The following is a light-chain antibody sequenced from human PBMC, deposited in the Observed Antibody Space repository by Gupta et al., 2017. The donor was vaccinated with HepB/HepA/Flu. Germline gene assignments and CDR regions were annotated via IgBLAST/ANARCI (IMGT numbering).Light chain of an antibody. V-gene: IGLV8-61*01. J-gene: IGLJ3*02. CDR1: SDSVSTTHH. Sequence: QTAVTHEPSFSVSPGVTVTLTCGLTSDSVSTTHHPSWYQQTLCQAPRTLIYSTDTRYSGVPGRFSGSSLGATCALTITGVQAEDESYYFCGIYMGSGSWVFGGGTKLTVL. CDR2: STD. CDR3: GIYMGSGSWV.